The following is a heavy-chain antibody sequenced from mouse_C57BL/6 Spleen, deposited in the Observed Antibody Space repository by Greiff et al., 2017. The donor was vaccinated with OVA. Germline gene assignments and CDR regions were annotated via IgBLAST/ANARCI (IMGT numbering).Heavy chain of an antibody. Sequence: VQLVESGAELVKPGASVKISCKASGYAFSSYWMNWLKQRPGKGLEWIGQIYPGDVDTNYNGKFKGKATLTADKSSSTAYMQLSSLTSDDSAVDFCARRGELGWFAYWGQGTLVTVSA. CDR1: GYAFSSYW. J-gene: IGHJ3*01. V-gene: IGHV1-80*01. CDR3: ARRGELGWFAY. D-gene: IGHD4-1*01. CDR2: IYPGDVDT.